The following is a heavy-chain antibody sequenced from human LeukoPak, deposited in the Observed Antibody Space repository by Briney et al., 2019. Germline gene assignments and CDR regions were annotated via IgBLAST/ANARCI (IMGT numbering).Heavy chain of an antibody. CDR2: IKKAGSEK. Sequence: GPLRRSCAAPVFPFSSNWRSLFRQAPGKELDGVANIKKAGSEKYYMHSVKGRFTISRDKAKNSLYLQMNSLSAEDTAVYYCARENYYDSSGYYCDFDYWGPGTLVTVSS. V-gene: IGHV3-7*01. D-gene: IGHD3-22*01. J-gene: IGHJ4*02. CDR3: ARENYYDSSGYYCDFDY. CDR1: VFPFSSNW.